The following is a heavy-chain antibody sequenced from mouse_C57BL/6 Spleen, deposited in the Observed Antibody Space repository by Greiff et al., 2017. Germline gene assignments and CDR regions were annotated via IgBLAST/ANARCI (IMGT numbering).Heavy chain of an antibody. CDR3: ARGYYYGSSYGYFDV. V-gene: IGHV2-2*01. Sequence: VQLKESGPGLVQPSQSLSITCTVSGFSLTSYGVHWVRQSPGKGLEWLGVIWSGGSTDYNAAFISRLSISKDNSKSQVFFKMNSLQADDTAIYYWARGYYYGSSYGYFDVWGTGTTVTVSS. J-gene: IGHJ1*03. CDR1: GFSLTSYG. D-gene: IGHD1-1*01. CDR2: IWSGGST.